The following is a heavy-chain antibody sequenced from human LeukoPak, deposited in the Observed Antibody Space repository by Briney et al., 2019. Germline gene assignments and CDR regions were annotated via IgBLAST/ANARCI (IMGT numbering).Heavy chain of an antibody. CDR1: GYTLTELS. V-gene: IGHV1-24*01. D-gene: IGHD2-2*01. CDR3: ATRGGDQLLLGYNWFDP. J-gene: IGHJ5*02. CDR2: FDPEDGET. Sequence: ASVKVSCKVSGYTLTELSMHWVRQAPGKGLEWMGGFDPEDGETIYAQKFQGRVTMTEGTSTDTAYMELSSLRSEDTAVYYCATRGGDQLLLGYNWFDPWGQGTLVTVSS.